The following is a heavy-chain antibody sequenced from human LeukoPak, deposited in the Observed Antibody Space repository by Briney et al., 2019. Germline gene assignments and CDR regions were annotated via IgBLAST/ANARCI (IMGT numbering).Heavy chain of an antibody. CDR2: INAGNGNT. CDR1: GYTFTSYA. J-gene: IGHJ3*02. V-gene: IGHV1-3*01. Sequence: GASVKVSCKASGYTFTSYAMHWVRQAPGQRLEWMGWINAGNGNTKYSQKFQGRVTITRDTSASTAYMELSSLRSEDTAVYYCARVVPAALGTPGAFDIWGQGTMVTVSS. D-gene: IGHD2-2*01. CDR3: ARVVPAALGTPGAFDI.